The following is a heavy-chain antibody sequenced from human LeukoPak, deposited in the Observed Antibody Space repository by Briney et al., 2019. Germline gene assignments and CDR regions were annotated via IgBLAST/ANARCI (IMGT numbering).Heavy chain of an antibody. D-gene: IGHD3-10*01. CDR3: ASLSYGSGSYYPFGNWFDP. Sequence: ASVKVSCKASGYTFTDYYMHWVRQAPGQGLEWMGWINPNSGGTNYAQKFQGRVTMTRDKSISTAYMELYSLRSDDTAVYYCASLSYGSGSYYPFGNWFDPWGQGTLVTVSS. J-gene: IGHJ5*02. CDR2: INPNSGGT. CDR1: GYTFTDYY. V-gene: IGHV1-2*02.